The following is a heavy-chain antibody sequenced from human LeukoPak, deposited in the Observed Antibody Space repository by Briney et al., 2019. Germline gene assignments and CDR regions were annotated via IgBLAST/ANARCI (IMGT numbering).Heavy chain of an antibody. J-gene: IGHJ5*02. CDR2: IYATGST. CDR3: ARHGSVRSPLGP. D-gene: IGHD3-10*01. Sequence: SETLSLTCAVYGGSFSGYYWSWIRQPPGKGLEWIGYIYATGSTNYNPSLKSRVNISVDTSKNQFSLNLRSVTAADTAVYYCARHGSVRSPLGPWGQGTLVTVSS. V-gene: IGHV4-4*09. CDR1: GGSFSGYY.